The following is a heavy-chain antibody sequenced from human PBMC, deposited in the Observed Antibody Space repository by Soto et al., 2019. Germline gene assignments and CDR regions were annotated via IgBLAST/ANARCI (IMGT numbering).Heavy chain of an antibody. V-gene: IGHV4-30-2*01. CDR3: ARAGGSGAVAVDY. CDR2: TYHSGST. J-gene: IGHJ4*02. D-gene: IGHD6-19*01. Sequence: QLQLQESGSGLVKPSQTLSLTCAVSGGSISSGGYSWSWIRQPPGKGLEWIGYTYHSGSTYYNPSLKSRVTISVDRSKNQFSLKLSSVTAADTAVYYCARAGGSGAVAVDYWGQGTLVTVSS. CDR1: GGSISSGGYS.